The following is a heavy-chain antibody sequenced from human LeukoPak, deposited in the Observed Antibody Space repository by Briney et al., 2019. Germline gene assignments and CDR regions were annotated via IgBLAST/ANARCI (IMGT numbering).Heavy chain of an antibody. D-gene: IGHD3-3*01. V-gene: IGHV4-34*01. CDR1: GGSLSGYY. CDR3: ARAFSGIFGVVHPHYYYGMDV. CDR2: INHSGST. J-gene: IGHJ6*02. Sequence: SETLSLTCAVYGGSLSGYYWSWIRQPPGKGLEWIGEINHSGSTNYNPSLKSRVTISVDTSKNQFSLKLSSVTAADTAVYYCARAFSGIFGVVHPHYYYGMDVWGQGTTVTVSS.